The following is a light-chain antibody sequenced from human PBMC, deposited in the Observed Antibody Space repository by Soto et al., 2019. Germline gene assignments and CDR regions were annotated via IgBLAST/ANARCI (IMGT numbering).Light chain of an antibody. Sequence: DRLLTPSPYSLSVSLGERATINCKSSQSFLYSSNNKNYLAWYQQKPGQPPKLLIYWASTRESGVPDRFSGSGSGTDFTLTISSLQAEDVAVYYCQQYYSTPTFGGGTKVDIK. CDR1: QSFLYSSNNKNY. J-gene: IGKJ4*01. V-gene: IGKV4-1*01. CDR2: WAS. CDR3: QQYYSTPT.